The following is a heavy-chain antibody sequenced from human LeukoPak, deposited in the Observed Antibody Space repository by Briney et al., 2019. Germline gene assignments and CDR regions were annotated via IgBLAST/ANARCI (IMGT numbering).Heavy chain of an antibody. D-gene: IGHD5-18*01. V-gene: IGHV3-15*01. Sequence: GGSLRLSCAASGFTFSKSWMSWVRQAPGKGLEWVGRIKSKTDGGTTDYTAPVKGRFTISRDDSKNTLYLQMNSLKTEDTAVYYCTTLFTAMAYYYYYMDVWGKGTTVTVSS. CDR2: IKSKTDGGTT. CDR3: TTLFTAMAYYYYYMDV. J-gene: IGHJ6*03. CDR1: GFTFSKSW.